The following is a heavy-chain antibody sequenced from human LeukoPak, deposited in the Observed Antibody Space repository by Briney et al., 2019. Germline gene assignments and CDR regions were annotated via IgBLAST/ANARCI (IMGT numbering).Heavy chain of an antibody. D-gene: IGHD3-3*01. CDR2: INHSGST. Sequence: PSETLSLTCAVYGGSFSGYYWSWIRQPPGKGLEWIGEINHSGSTNYNPSLKSRVTISVDTSKNQFSLKLSSVTAADTAVYYCARSPRGVASQDYWGQGTLVTVSS. CDR1: GGSFSGYY. CDR3: ARSPRGVASQDY. J-gene: IGHJ4*02. V-gene: IGHV4-34*01.